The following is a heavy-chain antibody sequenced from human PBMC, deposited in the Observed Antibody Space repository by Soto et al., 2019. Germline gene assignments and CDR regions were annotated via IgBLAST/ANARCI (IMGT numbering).Heavy chain of an antibody. D-gene: IGHD3-22*01. CDR1: GFTFEDCG. J-gene: IGHJ6*02. CDR3: ARDPPAYYYDSSGYFGMDV. Sequence: PGGSLRLSCATSGFTFEDCGMSWVRQAPGQGLQWVSGINWSGDNTGYADSVKGRFTISRDNSKNTLYLQMNSLRAEDTAVYYCARDPPAYYYDSSGYFGMDVWGQGTTVTVSS. V-gene: IGHV3-20*04. CDR2: INWSGDNT.